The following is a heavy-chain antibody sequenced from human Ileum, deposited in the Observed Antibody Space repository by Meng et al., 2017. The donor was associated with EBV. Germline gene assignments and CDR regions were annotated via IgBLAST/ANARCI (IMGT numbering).Heavy chain of an antibody. CDR3: AKDCFGDKDS. CDR1: GFTLSSYW. CDR2: INPDGSVI. J-gene: IGHJ4*02. V-gene: IGHV3-74*01. Sequence: VPVMESGGGLVQPGGSLGLSCAASGFTLSSYWVHWVRQAPGKGLVWVSRINPDGSVINYADSVKGRFTISRDNAKNTVYLQMNNLRADDTAVYYCAKDCFGDKDSWGQGTLVTVSS. D-gene: IGHD2-21*01.